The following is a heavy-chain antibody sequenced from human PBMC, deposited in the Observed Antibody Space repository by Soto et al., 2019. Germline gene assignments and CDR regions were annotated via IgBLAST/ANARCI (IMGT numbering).Heavy chain of an antibody. CDR2: MNPNSGNT. D-gene: IGHD6-6*01. V-gene: IGHV1-8*01. J-gene: IGHJ4*02. Sequence: ASVKVSCKASGYTFTSYDINWVRQATGQGLEWMGWMNPNSGNTGYAQKFQGRVTMTRNTSISTAYMELSSLRSEDTAVYYCARVGGPSIAAHPYYFDYWGQGTLVTVSS. CDR1: GYTFTSYD. CDR3: ARVGGPSIAAHPYYFDY.